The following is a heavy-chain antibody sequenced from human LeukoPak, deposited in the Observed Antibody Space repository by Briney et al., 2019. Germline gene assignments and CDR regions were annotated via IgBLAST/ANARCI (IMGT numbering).Heavy chain of an antibody. Sequence: AAGTLRLSCAASGVTFRGYCRSWVRQAPGKGLEWMANINQDEGKKYNLDFVKGRFTIFRDKAKNSLYQQMLRLRAEDAAVYDCARDGNGLIFPTDSWGQGTLLTVSS. CDR2: INQDEGKK. V-gene: IGHV3-7*01. J-gene: IGHJ4*02. CDR1: GVTFRGYC. CDR3: ARDGNGLIFPTDS. D-gene: IGHD3-3*01.